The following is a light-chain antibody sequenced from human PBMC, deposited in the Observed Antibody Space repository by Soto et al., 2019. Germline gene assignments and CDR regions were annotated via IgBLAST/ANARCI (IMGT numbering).Light chain of an antibody. CDR2: KAS. CDR3: QQYNSYSWT. V-gene: IGKV1-5*03. CDR1: QSISSW. J-gene: IGKJ1*01. Sequence: EIQITQSPATLSASVGDRVTITCRASQSISSWLAWYQQKPGKAPKLLIYKASSLESGVPSRFSGSGSGTEFTLTISSLQPDDFATYYCQQYNSYSWTFGQGTKVDIK.